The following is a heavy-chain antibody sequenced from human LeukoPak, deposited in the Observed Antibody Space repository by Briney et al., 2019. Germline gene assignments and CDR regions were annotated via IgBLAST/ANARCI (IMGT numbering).Heavy chain of an antibody. CDR1: GGSISSYY. Sequence: SETLSLTCTVSGGSISSYYWSWIRQPPGKGLEWIGYIYTSGSTNYNPSLKSRVTISVDTSKNQFSLKLSSVTAADTAVYYCARHPRRYSYGYWFDPWGQGTLVTVSS. CDR3: ARHPRRYSYGYWFDP. V-gene: IGHV4-4*09. CDR2: IYTSGST. D-gene: IGHD5-18*01. J-gene: IGHJ5*02.